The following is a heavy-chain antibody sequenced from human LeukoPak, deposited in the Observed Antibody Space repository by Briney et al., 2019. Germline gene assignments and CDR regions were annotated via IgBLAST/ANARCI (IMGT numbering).Heavy chain of an antibody. CDR1: GYTFTDYY. CDR2: IDPNSGGT. Sequence: ASVKVSCKASGYTFTDYYINWVRPAPGQGLEWMGWIDPNSGGTNYAQKFQGRVTMTRDTSISTAYMELSSLRSGDTAMYYCTRARGSDYWGQGTLVTVSS. D-gene: IGHD3-10*01. CDR3: TRARGSDY. J-gene: IGHJ4*02. V-gene: IGHV1-2*02.